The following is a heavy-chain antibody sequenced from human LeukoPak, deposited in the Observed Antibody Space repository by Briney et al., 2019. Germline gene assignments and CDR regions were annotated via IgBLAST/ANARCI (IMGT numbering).Heavy chain of an antibody. Sequence: GGSLRLSCAASGFTFTSYDMHCVRQAPGKGLEWVTVISFYGRAKFYADSVKGRFTIPRDNSKKTLYLQMESLRAEDTAVYYCAKKLNGGSSAASLDYWGEGAMVTV. V-gene: IGHV3-30*18. D-gene: IGHD2-15*01. CDR1: GFTFTSYD. CDR3: AKKLNGGSSAASLDY. J-gene: IGHJ4*02. CDR2: ISFYGRAK.